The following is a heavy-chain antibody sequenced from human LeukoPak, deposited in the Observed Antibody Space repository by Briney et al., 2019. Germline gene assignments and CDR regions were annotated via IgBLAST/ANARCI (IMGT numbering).Heavy chain of an antibody. Sequence: ASVKVSCKASGYTFTGYYMHWVRQAPGQGLEWMGWINPNSGGTNYAQKFQGRVTMTRDTSISTAYMELSRLRSDDTAVYYCARSLSCSIPLLDYWGQGTLVTVSS. D-gene: IGHD2-21*01. CDR3: ARSLSCSIPLLDY. V-gene: IGHV1-2*02. CDR2: INPNSGGT. CDR1: GYTFTGYY. J-gene: IGHJ4*02.